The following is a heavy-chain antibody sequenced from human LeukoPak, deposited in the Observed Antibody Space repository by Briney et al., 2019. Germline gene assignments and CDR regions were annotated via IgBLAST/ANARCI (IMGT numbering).Heavy chain of an antibody. D-gene: IGHD3-10*01. V-gene: IGHV1-2*02. CDR1: GYTFTGYY. J-gene: IGHJ1*01. Sequence: ASVKVSCKASGYTFTGYYMHWVRQAPGQGLEWMGWINPNSGGTNYAQKFQGRVTMTRDTSISTAYMELSGLRSDDTAVYYCARVTSGSGSYSEARYFQHWGQGTLVTVSS. CDR3: ARVTSGSGSYSEARYFQH. CDR2: INPNSGGT.